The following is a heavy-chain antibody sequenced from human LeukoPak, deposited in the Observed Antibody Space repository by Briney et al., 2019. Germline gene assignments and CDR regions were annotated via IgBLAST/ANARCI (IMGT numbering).Heavy chain of an antibody. CDR1: GFTFSSYA. CDR2: ISGSGGST. V-gene: IGHV3-23*01. D-gene: IGHD2-2*02. Sequence: GGSLRLSCAASGFTFSSYAMSWVRQAPGKGLEWVSAISGSGGSTYYADSVKGRFTISRDNSKNTLYLQMNSLRAEGTAVYYCARPLGYCSSTSCYTGYWGQGTLVTVSS. J-gene: IGHJ4*02. CDR3: ARPLGYCSSTSCYTGY.